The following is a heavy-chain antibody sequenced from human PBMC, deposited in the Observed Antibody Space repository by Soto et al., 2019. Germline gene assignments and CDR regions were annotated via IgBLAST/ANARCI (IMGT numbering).Heavy chain of an antibody. CDR3: AKGYSLRGGYFDY. D-gene: IGHD5-18*01. V-gene: IGHV3-23*01. CDR2: ISGSGGST. CDR1: GFTFSSYA. J-gene: IGHJ4*02. Sequence: EVQLLESGGGLVQPGGSLRLSCAASGFTFSSYAMSWVRQAPGKGLEWVSAISGSGGSTYYADSVKGRFTISRDNSKNTLYLQMNSLRAEDTAVYYWAKGYSLRGGYFDYWGQGTLVTVSS.